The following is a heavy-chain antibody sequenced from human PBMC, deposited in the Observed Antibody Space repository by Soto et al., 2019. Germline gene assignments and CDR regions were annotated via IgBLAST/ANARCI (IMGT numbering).Heavy chain of an antibody. CDR1: GGTFSSYA. CDR3: AREEEGGVDY. D-gene: IGHD3-16*01. Sequence: QVQLVQSGAEVKKPGSSVKVSCKASGGTFSSYAISWVRQAPGQGLEWMGGIIPIFGTANYAQKFQGRVTITADESTRTAYMERSSLRAGDPAGYYRAREEEGGVDYWGQGTLVTVSS. CDR2: IIPIFGTA. V-gene: IGHV1-69*12. J-gene: IGHJ4*02.